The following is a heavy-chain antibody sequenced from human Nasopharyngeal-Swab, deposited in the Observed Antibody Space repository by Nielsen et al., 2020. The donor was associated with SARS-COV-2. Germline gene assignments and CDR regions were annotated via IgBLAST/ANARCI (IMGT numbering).Heavy chain of an antibody. V-gene: IGHV3-69-1*01. D-gene: IGHD3-22*01. CDR2: ISSSSTI. Sequence: VRQAPGKGLEWVSYISSSSTIYYADSVKGRFIISRDNAKNSLYLQMNSLRAEDTAVYYCARALHIYYYDSSGYFGDAFDIWGQGTMVTVSS. J-gene: IGHJ3*02. CDR3: ARALHIYYYDSSGYFGDAFDI.